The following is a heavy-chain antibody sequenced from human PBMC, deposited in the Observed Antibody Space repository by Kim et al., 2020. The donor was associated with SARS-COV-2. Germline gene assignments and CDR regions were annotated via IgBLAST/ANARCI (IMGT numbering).Heavy chain of an antibody. CDR3: AGYYDILTGYYNPFPYYYGMDV. CDR2: IYHSGST. J-gene: IGHJ6*02. Sequence: SETLSLTCAVSGGSISSSNWWSWVRQPPGKGLEWIGEIYHSGSTNYNPSLKSRVTISVDKSKNQFSLKLSSVTAADTAVYYCAGYYDILTGYYNPFPYYYGMDVWGQGTTVTVSS. CDR1: GGSISSSNW. V-gene: IGHV4-4*02. D-gene: IGHD3-9*01.